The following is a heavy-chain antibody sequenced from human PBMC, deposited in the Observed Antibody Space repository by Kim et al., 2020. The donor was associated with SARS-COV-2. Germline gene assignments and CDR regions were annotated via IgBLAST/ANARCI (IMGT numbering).Heavy chain of an antibody. D-gene: IGHD6-13*01. CDR1: GDSVSSNSAA. V-gene: IGHV6-1*01. CDR2: TYYRSKWYN. Sequence: SQTLSLSCAISGDSVSSNSAAWNWIRQSPSRGLEWLGRTYYRSKWYNDYAVSVKSRITITPDTSKNQFSLQLNSVTPEDTAVYYCARERETGGAAASTDYYYYYGMDVWGQGTTVTVSS. CDR3: ARERETGGAAASTDYYYYYGMDV. J-gene: IGHJ6*02.